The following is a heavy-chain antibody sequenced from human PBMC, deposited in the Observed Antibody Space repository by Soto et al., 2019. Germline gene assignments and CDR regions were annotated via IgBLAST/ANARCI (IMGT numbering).Heavy chain of an antibody. CDR2: IYYSGST. CDR1: GGSISSGDYY. J-gene: IGHJ6*02. V-gene: IGHV4-30-4*01. CDR3: ARDCGGSCYIGGDYGMDV. D-gene: IGHD2-15*01. Sequence: QVQLQESGPGLVKPSQTLSLTCTVSGGSISSGDYYWSWIRQPPGKGLEWIGYIYYSGSTYYNPSLKSRVTISVDTSKNQFSLKLSSVTAADTAVYYCARDCGGSCYIGGDYGMDVWGQGTTVTVSS.